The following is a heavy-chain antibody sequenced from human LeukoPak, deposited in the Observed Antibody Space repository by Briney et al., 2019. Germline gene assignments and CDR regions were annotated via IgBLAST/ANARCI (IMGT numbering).Heavy chain of an antibody. J-gene: IGHJ3*02. V-gene: IGHV3-30*04. CDR2: ISYDGSNK. CDR1: GFTFSSYA. CDR3: ARRGSYEDAFDI. Sequence: GGSLRLSCAASGFTFSSYAMHWVRQAPGKGLEWVAVISYDGSNKYYADSVKGRFTISRDNSKNTLYLQMNSLRAEDTAVYYCARRGSYEDAFDIWGQGTMATVSS. D-gene: IGHD5-12*01.